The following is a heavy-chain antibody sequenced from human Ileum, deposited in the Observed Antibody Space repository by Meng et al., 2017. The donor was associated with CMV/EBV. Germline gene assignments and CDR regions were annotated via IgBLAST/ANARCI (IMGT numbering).Heavy chain of an antibody. Sequence: QMQLQESGPGLVKPSETLSLTCIVSGGSISGYHWTWIRKPAGKGLEWIGRLRTSGTTDHNPSLKSRVTLSIDTSKNQFSLKLNSVTAADTAVYYCGRAGARGVPVDMWGQGTLVTVSS. CDR3: GRAGARGVPVDM. CDR2: LRTSGTT. CDR1: GGSISGYH. J-gene: IGHJ4*02. V-gene: IGHV4-4*07. D-gene: IGHD3-10*01.